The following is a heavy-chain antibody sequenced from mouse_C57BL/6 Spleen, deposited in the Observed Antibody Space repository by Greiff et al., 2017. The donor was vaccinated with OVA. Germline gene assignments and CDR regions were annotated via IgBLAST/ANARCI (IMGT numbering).Heavy chain of an antibody. J-gene: IGHJ2*01. D-gene: IGHD2-12*01. CDR3: ARVYDGNYFDD. V-gene: IGHV5-16*01. CDR1: GFTFSDYY. Sequence: EVKLVESEGGLVQPGSSMKLSCTASGFTFSDYYMAWVRQVPEKGLEWVANINYDGSSTYYLDSLKSRFIISRDNAKNILYLQMSSLKSEDTATYYCARVYDGNYFDDWGQGTTLTVSS. CDR2: INYDGSST.